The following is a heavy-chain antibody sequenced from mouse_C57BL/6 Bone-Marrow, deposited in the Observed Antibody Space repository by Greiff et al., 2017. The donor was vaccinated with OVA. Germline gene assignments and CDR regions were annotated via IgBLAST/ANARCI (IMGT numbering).Heavy chain of an antibody. J-gene: IGHJ2*01. CDR1: GYTFTSYW. V-gene: IGHV1-69*01. CDR2: IDPSDSYT. Sequence: VQLQQPGAELVMPGASVKLSCKASGYTFTSYWMHWVKQRPGQGLEWIGEIDPSDSYTNYNQKFKGNSTLTVDKSSSTAYMQLSSLTSEDAAVYYCARDGSYYFDYWGQGTTLTVSS. D-gene: IGHD1-1*01. CDR3: ARDGSYYFDY.